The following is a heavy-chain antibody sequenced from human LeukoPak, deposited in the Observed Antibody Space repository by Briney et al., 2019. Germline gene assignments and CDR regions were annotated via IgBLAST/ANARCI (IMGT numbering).Heavy chain of an antibody. CDR1: GGTFSSYA. CDR3: ARTPPVVTYYYYYYMDV. V-gene: IGHV1-69*13. D-gene: IGHD3-16*02. Sequence: SVKVSCKASGGTFSSYAISWVRQAPGQGLEWMGGIIPIFGTANYAQKFQGRVTITADESTSTAYMELSSLRSEDTAVYYCARTPPVVTYYYYYYMDVWGKGTTVTVPS. CDR2: IIPIFGTA. J-gene: IGHJ6*03.